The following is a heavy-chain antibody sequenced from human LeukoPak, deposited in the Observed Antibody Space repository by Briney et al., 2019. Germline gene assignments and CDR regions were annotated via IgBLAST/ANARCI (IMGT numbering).Heavy chain of an antibody. Sequence: GESLKISCKGSGYSFTSYWIGWVRQMPGKGLEWKGIIYPGDSDTRYSPSLQGQVTISADKSISTAYLQWSSLKASDTAMYYCARLGPTPPGDIVVVPAASIYYYYYYGMDVWGQGTTVTVSS. CDR1: GYSFTSYW. J-gene: IGHJ6*02. CDR2: IYPGDSDT. CDR3: ARLGPTPPGDIVVVPAASIYYYYYYGMDV. D-gene: IGHD2-2*01. V-gene: IGHV5-51*01.